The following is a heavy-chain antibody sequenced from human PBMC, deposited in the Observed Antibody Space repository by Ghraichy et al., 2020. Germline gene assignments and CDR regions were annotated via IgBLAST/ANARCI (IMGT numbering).Heavy chain of an antibody. J-gene: IGHJ5*02. Sequence: GGSLRLSCAASGFTFSSYGMHWVRQAPGKGLEWVAVIWYDGSNKYYADSVKGRFTISRDNSKNTLYLQMNSLRAEDTAVYYCARDGARWSIAAENWFDPWGQGTLVTVSS. CDR2: IWYDGSNK. D-gene: IGHD6-13*01. V-gene: IGHV3-33*01. CDR1: GFTFSSYG. CDR3: ARDGARWSIAAENWFDP.